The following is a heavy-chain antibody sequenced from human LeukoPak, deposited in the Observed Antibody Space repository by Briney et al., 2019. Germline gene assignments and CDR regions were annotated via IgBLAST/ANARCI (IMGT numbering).Heavy chain of an antibody. J-gene: IGHJ4*02. D-gene: IGHD3-3*01. V-gene: IGHV3-20*01. CDR1: GFTFDDYC. CDR3: ARCRESDFWSGSPVDY. CDR2: INWNGGST. Sequence: GSLRLSCAASGFTFDDYCMRWVRQAPGKGLGWVSGINWNGGSTGYAASVKGRFTISRDNAKNSLYLLMNSLRAEDTALYHCARCRESDFWSGSPVDYWGQGTLVTVSS.